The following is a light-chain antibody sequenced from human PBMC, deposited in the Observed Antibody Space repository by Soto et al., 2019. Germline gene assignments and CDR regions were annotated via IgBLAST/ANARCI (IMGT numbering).Light chain of an antibody. CDR1: ELGNKY. J-gene: IGLJ2*01. Sequence: SYELTQPPSVSVSPGQTASITCFGDELGNKYTFWYQQKPGQSPVVVISQDTERPSGIPERFSGSNSGNTATLTISGKQAMDEADYYCQVWDASTVVFGGGTKLTVL. CDR2: QDT. V-gene: IGLV3-1*01. CDR3: QVWDASTVV.